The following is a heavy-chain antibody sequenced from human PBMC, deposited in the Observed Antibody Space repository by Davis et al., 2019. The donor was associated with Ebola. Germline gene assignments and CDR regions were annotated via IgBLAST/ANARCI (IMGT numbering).Heavy chain of an antibody. J-gene: IGHJ4*02. CDR1: GYTFSNYG. CDR2: IRPYNGNT. D-gene: IGHD1-26*01. Sequence: ASVQVSCTASGYTFSNYGITWVRQAPGQGLEWMGWIRPYNGNTHYAQKFQGRVTMTTDTSTSTAYMELRSLRSDDTAVYYCARDHGWDPLFYFDFWGQGTLVTVSS. CDR3: ARDHGWDPLFYFDF. V-gene: IGHV1-18*04.